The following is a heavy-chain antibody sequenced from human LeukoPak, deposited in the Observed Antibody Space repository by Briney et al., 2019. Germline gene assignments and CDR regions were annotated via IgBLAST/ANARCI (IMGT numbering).Heavy chain of an antibody. CDR1: GYTFTNYG. CDR3: ARGPSTVATRQDF. V-gene: IGHV1-18*01. CDR2: ISAYNGYT. J-gene: IGHJ4*02. D-gene: IGHD6-6*01. Sequence: ASVKVSCTTSGYTFTNYGINWVRQAPGQGLEWMGWISAYNGYTNYAEKVQGRVTMTTDTSTGTAYMELRSLRSDDSAVYYCARGPSTVATRQDFWGQGTLVTVSP.